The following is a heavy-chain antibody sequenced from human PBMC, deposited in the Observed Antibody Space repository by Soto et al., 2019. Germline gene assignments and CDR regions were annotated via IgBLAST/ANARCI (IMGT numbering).Heavy chain of an antibody. CDR2: ISAYNGNT. V-gene: IGHV1-18*01. J-gene: IGHJ5*02. D-gene: IGHD2-21*01. CDR3: ARDQGFRVVINSNWFDP. CDR1: GYTFSRYG. Sequence: ASVKVSCKASGYTFSRYGIMWVRQAPGQGLEWMGWISAYNGNTNSAEELRGRLTITTDASTTTAYMELRSLRSDDTAIYYCARDQGFRVVINSNWFDPWGQGTLVTVSS.